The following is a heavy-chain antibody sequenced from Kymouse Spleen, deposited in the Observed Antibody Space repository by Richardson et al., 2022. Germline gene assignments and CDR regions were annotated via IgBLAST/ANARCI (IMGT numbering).Heavy chain of an antibody. CDR1: GGSISSYY. V-gene: IGHV4-59*01. J-gene: IGHJ5*02. CDR3: ARGIAARAGWFDP. Sequence: QVQLQESGPGLVKPSETLSLTCTVSGGSISSYYWSWIRQPPGKGLEWIGYIYYSGSTNYNPSLKSRVTISVDTSKNQFSLKLSSVTAADTAVYYCARGIAARAGWFDPWGQGTLVTVSS. CDR2: IYYSGST. D-gene: IGHD6-6*01.